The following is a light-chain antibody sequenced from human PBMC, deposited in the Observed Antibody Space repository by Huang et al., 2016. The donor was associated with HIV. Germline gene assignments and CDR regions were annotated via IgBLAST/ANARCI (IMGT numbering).Light chain of an antibody. CDR2: WAS. CDR1: QTVLYNSNNKNY. V-gene: IGKV4-1*01. CDR3: QQYFEIPWM. Sequence: DIVMTQSPDSLAVPLGERVTINCKSSQTVLYNSNNKNYLAWYQQKPGQPPKLLIYWASPRESGVPDRFSGSGSGTDFTLTISSLQAEDVAVYYCQQYFEIPWMFGQGTDVEI. J-gene: IGKJ1*01.